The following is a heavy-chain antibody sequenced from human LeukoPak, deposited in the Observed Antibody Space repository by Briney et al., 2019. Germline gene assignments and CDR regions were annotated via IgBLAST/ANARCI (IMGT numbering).Heavy chain of an antibody. CDR1: GYSFYSYW. CDR2: IYPSDSDT. J-gene: IGHJ4*02. V-gene: IGHV5-51*01. Sequence: GESLKISCKASGYSFYSYWIAWVRQTPGKGLEWMGIIYPSDSDTTYSPSFQGLVTISADKSIRTAYLEWSSLKASGTAMYYCARHALGGSYHQNDYWGQGTLVTVSS. CDR3: ARHALGGSYHQNDY. D-gene: IGHD3-16*01.